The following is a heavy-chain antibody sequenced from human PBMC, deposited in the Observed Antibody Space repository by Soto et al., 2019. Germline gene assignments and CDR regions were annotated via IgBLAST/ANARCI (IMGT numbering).Heavy chain of an antibody. J-gene: IGHJ4*02. Sequence: QLQLQESGPGLVKPSETLSLTCTVSSGSISSSSYYWAWIRQPPGKGLEWIGSIYYSGSTNYNPSLESRVTISVDTSKNQFSLKVSSLTDADTAMYYCARRRQLVAGMDNWGPGTLVTVSS. CDR3: ARRRQLVAGMDN. D-gene: IGHD2-15*01. CDR1: SGSISSSSYY. CDR2: IYYSGST. V-gene: IGHV4-39*01.